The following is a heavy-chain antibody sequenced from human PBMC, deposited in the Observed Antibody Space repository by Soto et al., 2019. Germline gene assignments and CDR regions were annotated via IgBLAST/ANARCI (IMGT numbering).Heavy chain of an antibody. CDR2: IYYDGRT. D-gene: IGHD6-13*01. CDR3: ARERPDGSRLDP. Sequence: PSETLSLTCTVSGGSISSYYWSWIRQSPGKGLEWIGYIYYDGRTYYNPSLRSRVTISVDTSQNQFSLKLSSVTAADTAVYYCARERPDGSRLDPWGQGTLVTVSS. V-gene: IGHV4-30-4*01. CDR1: GGSISSYY. J-gene: IGHJ5*02.